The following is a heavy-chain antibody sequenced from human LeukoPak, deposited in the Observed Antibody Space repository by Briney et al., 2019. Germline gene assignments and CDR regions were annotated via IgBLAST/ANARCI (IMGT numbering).Heavy chain of an antibody. Sequence: GASVKVSCKASGYTFTGYYMHWVRQAPGQGLEWMGWINPNSGGTNYAQKLQGRVTMTTDTSTSTAYMELRSLRSDDTAVYYCARDRGSSSPTPGYYYYGMDVWGQGTTVTVSS. V-gene: IGHV1-2*02. CDR1: GYTFTGYY. CDR2: INPNSGGT. CDR3: ARDRGSSSPTPGYYYYGMDV. J-gene: IGHJ6*02. D-gene: IGHD6-6*01.